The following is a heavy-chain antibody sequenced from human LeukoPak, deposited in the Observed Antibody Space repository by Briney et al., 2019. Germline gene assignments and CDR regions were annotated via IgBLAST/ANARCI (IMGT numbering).Heavy chain of an antibody. CDR3: ARVPPGDTMVRGAHFDP. CDR1: GFTFSSYE. CDR2: ISSSGGTI. V-gene: IGHV3-48*03. J-gene: IGHJ5*02. D-gene: IGHD3-10*01. Sequence: GGSLRLSCAAPGFTFSSYEMNWVRQAPGKGLEWVSYISSSGGTIYYADSVKGRFTISRDNAKNSLYLQMNSLRAEDTAVYYCARVPPGDTMVRGAHFDPWGQGTLVTVSS.